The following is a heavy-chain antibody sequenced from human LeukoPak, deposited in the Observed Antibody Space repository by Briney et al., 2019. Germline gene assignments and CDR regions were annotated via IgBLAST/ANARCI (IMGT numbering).Heavy chain of an antibody. CDR2: IYHSGST. CDR3: ARTKSRSGWYDPHHPLDY. V-gene: IGHV4-30-2*05. J-gene: IGHJ4*02. D-gene: IGHD6-19*01. Sequence: SETLSLTCAVSGGSINSGGFSWNWIRQPPGKGLEWIGYIYHSGSTYYNPSLKSRVTISVDTSKNQFSLKLSSVTAADTAVYYCARTKSRSGWYDPHHPLDYWGQGTLVTVSS. CDR1: GGSINSGGFS.